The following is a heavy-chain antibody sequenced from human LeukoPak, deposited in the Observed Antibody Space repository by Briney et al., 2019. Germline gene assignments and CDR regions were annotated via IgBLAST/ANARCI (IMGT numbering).Heavy chain of an antibody. D-gene: IGHD6-6*01. CDR2: IYHSGST. Sequence: TTSETLSLTCTVSGYSISSGYYWGWIRQPPGKGLEWIGSIYHSGSTYYNPSLKSRVTISVDTSKNQFSLKLSSVTAADTAVYYCARGRGAARLNLRYYYYYMDVWGKGTTVTVSS. V-gene: IGHV4-38-2*02. CDR3: ARGRGAARLNLRYYYYYMDV. J-gene: IGHJ6*03. CDR1: GYSISSGYY.